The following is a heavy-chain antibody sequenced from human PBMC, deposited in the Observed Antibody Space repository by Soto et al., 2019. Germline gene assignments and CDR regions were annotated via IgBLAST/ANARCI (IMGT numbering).Heavy chain of an antibody. V-gene: IGHV3-48*02. CDR2: ISPSSTNT. Sequence: DVQLVESGGDLVQPGGSLRLSCAASGFMFDSHSMNWVRQAPGKGLEWVSNISPSSTNTEYADSVKGRFTIPKDNADNSLYLQMNSLRDEYTALYYCARKARRGHDAFDVWGQGTMVTVSS. D-gene: IGHD3-10*01. J-gene: IGHJ3*01. CDR3: ARKARRGHDAFDV. CDR1: GFMFDSHS.